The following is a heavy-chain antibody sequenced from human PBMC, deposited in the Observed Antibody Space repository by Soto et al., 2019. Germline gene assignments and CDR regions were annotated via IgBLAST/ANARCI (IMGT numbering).Heavy chain of an antibody. V-gene: IGHV3-30*03. Sequence: GGSLRLSCAISGFSLSSYGLHWVRQAPGKGLEWVAFISFDARSEFYSDSVKGRRTISRDNSKNTMYLHISSPRPDDTAVYYCARESDQPRGDNYYAMDVWGQGTTVTVSS. CDR1: GFSLSSYG. D-gene: IGHD6-25*01. CDR2: ISFDARSE. J-gene: IGHJ6*02. CDR3: ARESDQPRGDNYYAMDV.